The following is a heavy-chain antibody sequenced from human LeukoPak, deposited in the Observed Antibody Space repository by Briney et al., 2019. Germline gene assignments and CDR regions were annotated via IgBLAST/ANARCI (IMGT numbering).Heavy chain of an antibody. V-gene: IGHV4-39*01. J-gene: IGHJ3*02. Sequence: SETLSLTCTVSGGSISSSSYYWGWIRQPPGKGLEWIGSIYYSGSTYYNPSLKSRVTISVDTSKNQFSLKLSSVTAADTAVYYCASPGQWPRGAFDIWGQGTMVTVSS. CDR2: IYYSGST. CDR1: GGSISSSSYY. CDR3: ASPGQWPRGAFDI. D-gene: IGHD2-8*01.